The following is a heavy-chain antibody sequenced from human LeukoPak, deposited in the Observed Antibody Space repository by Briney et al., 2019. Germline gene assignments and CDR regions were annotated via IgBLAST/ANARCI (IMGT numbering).Heavy chain of an antibody. CDR2: ISSSSSYM. CDR3: ARGKITMIVGPFDY. V-gene: IGHV3-21*01. Sequence: GGSLRLSCAASGFTFSSYTMNWVRQAPGKGLEWVSSISSSSSYMYYADSVKGRFTISRDNAKNSLYLQMNSLRAEDTAVYYCARGKITMIVGPFDYWGQGTLVTVSS. D-gene: IGHD3-22*01. J-gene: IGHJ4*02. CDR1: GFTFSSYT.